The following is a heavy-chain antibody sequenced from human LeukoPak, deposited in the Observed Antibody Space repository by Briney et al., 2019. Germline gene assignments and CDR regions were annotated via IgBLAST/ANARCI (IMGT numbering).Heavy chain of an antibody. D-gene: IGHD4-17*01. Sequence: GGSLRLSCTASGFTFSSYSMNWVRQAPGKGLEWVSYISSSTRTIYYADSVKGRFTTSRDNAKNSLYLQMNGLRAEDTAVYYCARDSYGDYALDYWGQGTLVTVSS. CDR2: ISSSTRTI. J-gene: IGHJ4*02. V-gene: IGHV3-48*01. CDR1: GFTFSSYS. CDR3: ARDSYGDYALDY.